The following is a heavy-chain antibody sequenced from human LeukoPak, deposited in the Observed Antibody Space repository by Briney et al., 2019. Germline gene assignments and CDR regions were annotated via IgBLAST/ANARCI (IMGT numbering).Heavy chain of an antibody. D-gene: IGHD6-25*01. Sequence: PGGSLRLSCAASGFIFSDYGMVWVRQAPGKGLEWISYISGGSDTHTYADSVKGRFSISRDNAKNSLYLEMSNLRAEDTAVYYCARDAFRGYQFDPWGQGALVTVSS. CDR2: ISGGSDTH. V-gene: IGHV3-48*01. J-gene: IGHJ5*02. CDR3: ARDAFRGYQFDP. CDR1: GFIFSDYG.